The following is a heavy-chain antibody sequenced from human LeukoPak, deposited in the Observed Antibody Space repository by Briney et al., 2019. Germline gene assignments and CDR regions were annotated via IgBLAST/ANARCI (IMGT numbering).Heavy chain of an antibody. J-gene: IGHJ4*02. CDR2: ISYSGST. V-gene: IGHV4-39*01. CDR3: ARAQEAAAGRREDY. D-gene: IGHD6-13*01. CDR1: GGSISSSTSY. Sequence: SETLSLTCTVSGGSISSSTSYWDWIRQPPGKGLEWIGSISYSGSTYYNPSLKSRITISVDTSKNQFSLKLNSVTAADTAVYYCARAQEAAAGRREDYWGQGTLVTVSS.